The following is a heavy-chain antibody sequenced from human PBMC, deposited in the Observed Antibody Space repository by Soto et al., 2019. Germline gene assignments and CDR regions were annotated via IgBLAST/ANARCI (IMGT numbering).Heavy chain of an antibody. V-gene: IGHV3-30-3*01. Sequence: GALRGSCAASVFTFRSYALHWVRQAPGKGLEWVVAISYDGINKYYAGSVKGRFTISRDNSKNTLYLQMNSLRAEDTAVYYCARGPTSLTRFDYWGQGPLVTVSS. CDR3: ARGPTSLTRFDY. D-gene: IGHD4-17*01. CDR1: VFTFRSYA. J-gene: IGHJ4*02. CDR2: ISYDGINK.